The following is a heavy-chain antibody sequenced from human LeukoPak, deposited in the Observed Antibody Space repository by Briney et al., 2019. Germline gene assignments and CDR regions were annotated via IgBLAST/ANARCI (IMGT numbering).Heavy chain of an antibody. J-gene: IGHJ6*01. V-gene: IGHV3-23*01. CDR2: ISGSGGNT. Sequence: PGGSLRLSCAASGFTFSNYAMTWVRQAPGKGLEWVSGISGSGGNTYYADSVKGRFTISRDNSKNTLYLQMNSLRAEDTAVYYCAKMKGHPLPKYYMDVWGQGTTVTVSS. D-gene: IGHD1-26*01. CDR1: GFTFSNYA. CDR3: AKMKGHPLPKYYMDV.